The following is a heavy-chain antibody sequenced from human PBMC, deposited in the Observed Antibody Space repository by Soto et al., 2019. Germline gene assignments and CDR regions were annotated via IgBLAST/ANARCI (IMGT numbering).Heavy chain of an antibody. CDR1: GFTFSRYG. CDR3: ENSDRLRLGEPSDY. Sequence: PGGSLRLSCAASGFTFSRYGMHWVRQAPGKGLKWVAVISNDGNDQFYADSVKGRFTISRDNSKNTVHLHMNSLTSEDTAVYFCENSDRLRLGEPSDYWGRGTLVTVSS. D-gene: IGHD3-16*01. V-gene: IGHV3-30*18. J-gene: IGHJ4*02. CDR2: ISNDGNDQ.